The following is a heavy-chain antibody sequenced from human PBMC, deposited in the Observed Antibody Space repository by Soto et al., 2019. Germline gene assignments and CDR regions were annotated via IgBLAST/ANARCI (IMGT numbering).Heavy chain of an antibody. CDR1: GGSISSYY. Sequence: SETLSLTCTVSGGSISSYYWSWIRQPPGKGLEWIGYIYYSGSTNYNPSLKSRVTISVDTSKNQFSLKLSSVTAEDTALYYCARSFSGPARTVGASDYWGQGTLVTVSS. CDR3: ARSFSGPARTVGASDY. CDR2: IYYSGST. D-gene: IGHD1-26*01. V-gene: IGHV4-59*12. J-gene: IGHJ4*02.